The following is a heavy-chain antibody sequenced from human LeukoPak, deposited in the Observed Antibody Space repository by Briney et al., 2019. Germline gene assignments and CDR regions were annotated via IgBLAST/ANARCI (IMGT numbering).Heavy chain of an antibody. D-gene: IGHD7-27*01. Sequence: GGSLRLSCAASGFTFSDYYMSWIRQAPGRGLECISYISSSGTYTKYADTVKGRFTISRDNAKNSLYLQMNSLRAEDTAVYYCARDGEPRYWGSGYYYGMDVWGQGATVTVSS. V-gene: IGHV3-11*05. CDR1: GFTFSDYY. J-gene: IGHJ6*02. CDR3: ARDGEPRYWGSGYYYGMDV. CDR2: ISSSGTYT.